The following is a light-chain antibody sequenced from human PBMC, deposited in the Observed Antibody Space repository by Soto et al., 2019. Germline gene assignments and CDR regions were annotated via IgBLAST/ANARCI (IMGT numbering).Light chain of an antibody. CDR2: GAS. J-gene: IGKJ2*01. CDR1: QSVSSSY. CDR3: QPYNMSPPAYT. Sequence: EIVLTQSPGTLSLSPGERATLSCRASQSVSSSYLAWYQQKPGQAPRVLIYGASSRATGVPDRFSGSGSGTDFTLTISRLEPEDSAVYYCQPYNMSPPAYTFGQGTKLEIK. V-gene: IGKV3-20*01.